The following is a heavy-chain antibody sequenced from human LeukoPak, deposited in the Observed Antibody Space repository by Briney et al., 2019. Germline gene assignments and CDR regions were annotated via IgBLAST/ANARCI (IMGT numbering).Heavy chain of an antibody. D-gene: IGHD3-22*01. V-gene: IGHV1-69*04. CDR3: AGDAGHYYDSSGYPKNAFDI. CDR2: IIPILGIA. CDR1: GYTFTSYY. J-gene: IGHJ3*02. Sequence: ASVKVSCKASGYTFTSYYMHWVRQAPGQGLEWMGRIIPILGIANYAQKFQGRVTITANKSTSTAYMELSSLRSEDTAVYYCAGDAGHYYDSSGYPKNAFDIWGQGTMVTVSS.